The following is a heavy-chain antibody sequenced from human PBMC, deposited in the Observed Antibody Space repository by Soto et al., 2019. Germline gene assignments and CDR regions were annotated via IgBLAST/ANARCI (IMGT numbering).Heavy chain of an antibody. Sequence: PSETLSLTCTVSGGSISSYYCSWIRQPPGKGLEWIGYIYYSGTTNYNPSLKSRVTISVGTSKNQFSLKLSSVTAADTAVYYCARDGYSYGYYYYYGMDVWGQGTTVTVSS. J-gene: IGHJ6*02. CDR2: IYYSGTT. CDR1: GGSISSYY. CDR3: ARDGYSYGYYYYYGMDV. V-gene: IGHV4-59*01. D-gene: IGHD5-18*01.